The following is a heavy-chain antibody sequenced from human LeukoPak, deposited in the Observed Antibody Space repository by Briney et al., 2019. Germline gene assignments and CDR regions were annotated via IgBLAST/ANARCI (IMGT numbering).Heavy chain of an antibody. V-gene: IGHV3-30*18. J-gene: IGHJ4*02. Sequence: GGSLRLSCAASGFTFSSYGMHWVRQAPGKGLEWVAVISHDGSNKYYADSVKGRFTISRDNSKNTLYLQMNSLRAEDTAVYYCAKDQGQLATDYWGQGTLVTVS. CDR2: ISHDGSNK. CDR3: AKDQGQLATDY. D-gene: IGHD1-1*01. CDR1: GFTFSSYG.